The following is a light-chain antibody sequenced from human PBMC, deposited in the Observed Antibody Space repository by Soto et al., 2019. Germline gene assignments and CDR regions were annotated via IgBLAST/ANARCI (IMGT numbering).Light chain of an antibody. Sequence: DIQMTQSPSSLSASVGDRVTITCRASQSISSYLNWYQQKPGKAPKLLIYAASSLQSGVPSRFTGSGSGTDFKLTNSSLQPEDFATYYCQQSYSTLITFGQGTRLEIK. CDR3: QQSYSTLIT. J-gene: IGKJ5*01. CDR1: QSISSY. V-gene: IGKV1-39*01. CDR2: AAS.